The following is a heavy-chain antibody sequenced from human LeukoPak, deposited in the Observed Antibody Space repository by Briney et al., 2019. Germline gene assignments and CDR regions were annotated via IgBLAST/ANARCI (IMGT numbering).Heavy chain of an antibody. V-gene: IGHV3-7*03. CDR1: GFSFSNYW. CDR3: VRDDTRYSGSPHY. Sequence: GGSLRLSCAASGFSFSNYWMTWVRQARGKGLEWVAIIKQDGSEKYHVDSVKGRFTISRDNAKNSLYLQMNSLRVEDTAVYYCVRDDTRYSGSPHYWGQGTLVTVSP. CDR2: IKQDGSEK. D-gene: IGHD1-26*01. J-gene: IGHJ4*02.